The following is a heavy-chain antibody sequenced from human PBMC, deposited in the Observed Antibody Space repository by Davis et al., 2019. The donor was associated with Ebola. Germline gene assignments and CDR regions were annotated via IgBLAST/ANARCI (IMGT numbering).Heavy chain of an antibody. CDR1: GYTFTSYG. V-gene: IGHV1-18*01. D-gene: IGHD4-17*01. CDR3: ARVGTVTTTFDY. CDR2: ISAYNGNT. Sequence: AASVKVSCKASGYTFTSYGISWVRQAPGQGLEWMGWISAYNGNTNYAQKLQGRVTMTRDTSTSTVYMELSRLRSDDTAVYYCARVGTVTTTFDYWGQGTLVTVSS. J-gene: IGHJ4*02.